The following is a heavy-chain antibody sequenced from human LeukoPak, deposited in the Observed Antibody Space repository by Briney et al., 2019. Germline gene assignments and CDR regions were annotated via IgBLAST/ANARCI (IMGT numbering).Heavy chain of an antibody. CDR3: AKDRMYYDFWSGYYTYYYYGMDV. Sequence: GRSLRLSCAASGFTFSHYGMHWVRQAPGKGLEWVAVISYDGTNKYYADSVKGRFTISRDNSKSTLYLQMNSLRAEDTAVYYCAKDRMYYDFWSGYYTYYYYGMDVWGQGTTVTVSS. J-gene: IGHJ6*02. V-gene: IGHV3-30*18. D-gene: IGHD3-3*01. CDR2: ISYDGTNK. CDR1: GFTFSHYG.